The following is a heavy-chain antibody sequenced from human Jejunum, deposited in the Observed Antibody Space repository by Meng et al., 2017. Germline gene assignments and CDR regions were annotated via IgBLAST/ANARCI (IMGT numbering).Heavy chain of an antibody. CDR1: GFTFSYYY. CDR2: ISSSEII. CDR3: ERRKVGATWAFDI. V-gene: IGHV3-69-1*02. Sequence: GESLKIFCAASGFTFSYYYMSWGRQTTGKGLEWIASISSSEIIHYSDSVRGRLTISRDNAKNSLYIQMESLRAEDTAVYYCERRKVGATWAFDIWGQGTMVTVSS. D-gene: IGHD1-26*01. J-gene: IGHJ3*02.